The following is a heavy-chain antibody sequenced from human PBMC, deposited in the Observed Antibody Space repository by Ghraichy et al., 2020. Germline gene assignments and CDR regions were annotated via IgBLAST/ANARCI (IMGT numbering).Heavy chain of an antibody. V-gene: IGHV1-69*02. CDR2: IIPILGIA. CDR3: ASFSWRPNLGYCSSTSCHPDY. CDR1: GGTFSSYT. Sequence: SVKVSCKASGGTFSSYTISWVRQAPGQGLEWMGRIIPILGIANYAQKFQGRVTITADKSTSTAYMELSSLRSEDTAVYYCASFSWRPNLGYCSSTSCHPDYWGQGTLVTVSS. J-gene: IGHJ4*02. D-gene: IGHD2-2*01.